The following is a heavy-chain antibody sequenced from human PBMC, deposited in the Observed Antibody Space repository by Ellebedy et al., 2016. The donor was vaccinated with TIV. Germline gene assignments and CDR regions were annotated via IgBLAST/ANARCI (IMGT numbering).Heavy chain of an antibody. CDR1: GYTFTHYG. CDR2: INPYNGNT. CDR3: ARHLESRWLIHGGDY. Sequence: AASVKVSCKASGYTFTHYGISWVRQAPGQGLEWMGWINPYNGNTTYAQKYQGRVTMTTDSSTRTSYMELSSLTSDDTAIDYCARHLESRWLIHGGDYWGQGSLVTVSS. J-gene: IGHJ4*02. V-gene: IGHV1-18*04. D-gene: IGHD3-16*01.